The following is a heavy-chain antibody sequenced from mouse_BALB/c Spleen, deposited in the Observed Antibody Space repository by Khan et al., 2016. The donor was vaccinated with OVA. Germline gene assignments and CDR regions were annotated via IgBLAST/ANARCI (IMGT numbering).Heavy chain of an antibody. CDR3: ARSTYRYAFVY. CDR2: IIYTGYT. V-gene: IGHV3-8*02. D-gene: IGHD2-14*01. J-gene: IGHJ3*01. CDR1: GDSITTGY. Sequence: EVQLQESGPSLVKPSQTLSLTCSVTGDSITTGYWNWIRKFPRNKLEYMGYIIYTGYTYYNPSLKSRISITRHTSNNQYYLQLNSVTDEDTATYYCARSTYRYAFVYWGQGTLVTVSA.